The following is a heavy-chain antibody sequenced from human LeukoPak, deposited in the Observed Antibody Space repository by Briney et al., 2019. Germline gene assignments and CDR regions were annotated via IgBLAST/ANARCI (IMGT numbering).Heavy chain of an antibody. V-gene: IGHV3-23*01. J-gene: IGHJ4*02. CDR2: ISGSGGST. D-gene: IGHD3-3*01. CDR1: GFTFSSYA. Sequence: HPGGSLRLSCAASGFTFSSYAMSWVRQAPGKGLEWVSAISGSGGSTYYADSVKGRFTISRDNSKNTLYLQMNSLRAEDTAVYYCAKVLPLLRFFEYYFDYWGQGTLVTVSS. CDR3: AKVLPLLRFFEYYFDY.